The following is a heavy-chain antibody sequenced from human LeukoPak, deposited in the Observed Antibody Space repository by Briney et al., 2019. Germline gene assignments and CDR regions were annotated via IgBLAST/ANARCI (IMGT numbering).Heavy chain of an antibody. J-gene: IGHJ6*03. V-gene: IGHV4-59*01. D-gene: IGHD1-1*01. Sequence: SETLSLTCTVSGGSTSSYYWSWIRQSPGKGLECIGYIYYSGSTNYNPSLKSRVTISVDTSKNQFSLKLSSVTAADTAVYYCARAVQLERPPPLIGYYYMDVWGKGATVTVSS. CDR1: GGSTSSYY. CDR2: IYYSGST. CDR3: ARAVQLERPPPLIGYYYMDV.